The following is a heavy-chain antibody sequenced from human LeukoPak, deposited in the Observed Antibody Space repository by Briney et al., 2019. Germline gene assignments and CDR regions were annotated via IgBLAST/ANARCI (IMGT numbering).Heavy chain of an antibody. CDR2: IYYSGST. J-gene: IGHJ4*02. CDR1: GGSISSYY. Sequence: SETLSLTCTVSGGSISSYYWSWIRQPPGKGLEWIGYIYYSGSTYYNPSLKSRVTISVDTSKNQFSLKLSSVTAADTAVYYCARAWEQLVPDYWGQGTLVTVSS. D-gene: IGHD6-6*01. V-gene: IGHV4-59*12. CDR3: ARAWEQLVPDY.